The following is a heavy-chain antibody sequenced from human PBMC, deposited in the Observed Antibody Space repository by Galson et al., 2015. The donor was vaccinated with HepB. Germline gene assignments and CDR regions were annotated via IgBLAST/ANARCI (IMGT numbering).Heavy chain of an antibody. Sequence: CAISGDSVSSNSAAWNWIRQSPSRGLEWLGRTYYRSKWYNDYAVSVKSRITVNPDTSKNQFSLLLNSVTPEDTAVYYCARDSRVAEAGFDYWGQGTLVTVSS. V-gene: IGHV6-1*01. CDR1: GDSVSSNSAA. J-gene: IGHJ4*02. CDR2: TYYRSKWYN. D-gene: IGHD2-15*01. CDR3: ARDSRVAEAGFDY.